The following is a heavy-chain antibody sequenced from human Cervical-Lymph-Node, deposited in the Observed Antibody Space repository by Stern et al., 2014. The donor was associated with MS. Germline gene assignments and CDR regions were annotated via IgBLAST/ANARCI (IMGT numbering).Heavy chain of an antibody. D-gene: IGHD3-22*01. V-gene: IGHV1-58*01. J-gene: IGHJ3*02. CDR2: VGDGSGNT. CDR3: AAIRDYYDSSGYDAFDI. Sequence: QLVESGPEVKKPGTSVKVSCKASGFTFTSSAVQWVRQARGQCLEWRGGVGDGSGNTNYAQQFQDRVTITRDMSTSTAYMELSSLRSEDTAVYYCAAIRDYYDSSGYDAFDIWGQGTMVTVSS. CDR1: GFTFTSSA.